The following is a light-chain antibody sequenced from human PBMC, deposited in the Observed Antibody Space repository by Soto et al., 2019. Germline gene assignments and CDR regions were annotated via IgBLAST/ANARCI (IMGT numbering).Light chain of an antibody. CDR1: QSVRDNY. V-gene: IGKV3-20*01. CDR3: QQYGDSSPFT. Sequence: EIVLPQSPGTLSLSPGERATLSCRASQSVRDNYLAWYQQKPGQAPRLLIYGASARATGIPDRFSGGGSGTDFTLTISRLEPEDFAMFYCQQYGDSSPFTFGQGTKLEIK. J-gene: IGKJ2*01. CDR2: GAS.